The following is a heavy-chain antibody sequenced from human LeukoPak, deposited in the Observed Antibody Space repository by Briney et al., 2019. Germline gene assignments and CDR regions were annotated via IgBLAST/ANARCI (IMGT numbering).Heavy chain of an antibody. CDR2: TGNKPNSYTT. D-gene: IGHD3/OR15-3a*01. CDR3: TRGGDKDWSPGDY. J-gene: IGHJ4*02. Sequence: GGSLRLSCAASGFTFSDHYMDWVRQAPGKGLEWVGRTGNKPNSYTTDYAASVKGRFTISRDNSKNALYLQMNSLKIEDTAVYYCTRGGDKDWSPGDYWGQGTLVTVSS. V-gene: IGHV3-72*01. CDR1: GFTFSDHY.